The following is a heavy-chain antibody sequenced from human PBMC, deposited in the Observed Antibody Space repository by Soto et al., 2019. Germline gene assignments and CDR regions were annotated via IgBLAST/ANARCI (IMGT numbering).Heavy chain of an antibody. CDR2: VYLDDDK. CDR3: VHVLQGILYF. D-gene: IGHD2-8*01. CDR1: GFSLTTNGAG. J-gene: IGHJ1*01. Sequence: QITLKESGPTPVKPTQTLTLTCSFSGFSLTTNGAGVACVRHPPGKALEWLTLVYLDDDKRYSPSLQNRLTIHKDSSKNQVVLRLTDLDPRDTGTYVGVHVLQGILYFWGQGTQVTV. V-gene: IGHV2-5*02.